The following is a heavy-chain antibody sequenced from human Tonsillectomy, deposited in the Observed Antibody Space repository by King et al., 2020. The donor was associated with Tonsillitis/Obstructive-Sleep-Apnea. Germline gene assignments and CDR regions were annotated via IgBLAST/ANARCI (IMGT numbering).Heavy chain of an antibody. J-gene: IGHJ4*02. D-gene: IGHD2-2*02. CDR3: ARHKGEYCTSTSCYRPGRIDY. V-gene: IGHV4-39*01. Sequence: QLQESGPGLVKPSETLSLTCSVSDDSISSSNYYWGWIRQPPGKGLEWIGSIYYSGSTYYNPSLKSRVTISVDTSPNQFSLKLSSVTAADTAVYYCARHKGEYCTSTSCYRPGRIDYWGQGTLVIVSS. CDR1: DDSISSSNYY. CDR2: IYYSGST.